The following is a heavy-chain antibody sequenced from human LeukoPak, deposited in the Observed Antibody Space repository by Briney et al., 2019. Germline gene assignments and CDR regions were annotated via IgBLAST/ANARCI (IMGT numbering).Heavy chain of an antibody. J-gene: IGHJ4*02. CDR1: GGSFSGYY. Sequence: SETLSLTCAVYGGSFSGYYWSWIRQPPGKGLEWIGEINHSGSTNYNPSLKSRVTISVDTSKSQFSLKLSSVTAADTAVYYCARGISYDSSGYSDEFDYWGQGTLVTVSS. CDR3: ARGISYDSSGYSDEFDY. CDR2: INHSGST. V-gene: IGHV4-34*01. D-gene: IGHD3-22*01.